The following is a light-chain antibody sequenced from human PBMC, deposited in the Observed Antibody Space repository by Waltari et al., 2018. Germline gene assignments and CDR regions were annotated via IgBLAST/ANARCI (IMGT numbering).Light chain of an antibody. V-gene: IGLV2-14*03. J-gene: IGLJ1*01. CDR1: SSDVGGYNY. CDR2: CVR. CDR3: SSYTSSSRYV. Sequence: QSALTQPASVSGSPGQSITISCTGTSSDVGGYNYVSWYQQHPGKAPKLMIYCVRNRPSGVSNRFSGSKSGNTASLTISGLQAEDEADYYCSSYTSSSRYVFGTGTKVTVL.